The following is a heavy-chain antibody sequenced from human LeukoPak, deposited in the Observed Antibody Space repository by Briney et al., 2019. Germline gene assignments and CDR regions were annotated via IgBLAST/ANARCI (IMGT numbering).Heavy chain of an antibody. D-gene: IGHD5-24*01. Sequence: GGSLRLSCAASGFTFSNYAMSWVRQAPGKGLEWVSTISNSGDATYYADSVKGRFTISRDNSKNTLYLQMNSLRAEDTAVYYCARGEEMATTFDYWGQGTLVTVSS. J-gene: IGHJ4*02. CDR3: ARGEEMATTFDY. CDR2: ISNSGDAT. CDR1: GFTFSNYA. V-gene: IGHV3-23*01.